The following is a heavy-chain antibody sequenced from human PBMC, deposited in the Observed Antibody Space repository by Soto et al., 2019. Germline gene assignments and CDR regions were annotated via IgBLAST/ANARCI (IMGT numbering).Heavy chain of an antibody. CDR1: GGSISSGGYS. J-gene: IGHJ2*01. CDR3: ARKLAYCGGDCYSWEVPWYFDL. CDR2: IYHSGST. Sequence: QLQLQESGSGLVKPSQTLSLTCAVSGGSISSGGYSWSWIRQPPGKGLEWIGYIYHSGSTYYNPSLKSRVTISVDRSKNQFSLKLSSVTAADTAVYYCARKLAYCGGDCYSWEVPWYFDLWGRGTLVTVSS. V-gene: IGHV4-30-2*01. D-gene: IGHD2-21*02.